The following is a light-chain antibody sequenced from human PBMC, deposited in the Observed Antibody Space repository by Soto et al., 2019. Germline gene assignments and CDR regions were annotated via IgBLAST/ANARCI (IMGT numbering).Light chain of an antibody. CDR2: GAS. J-gene: IGKJ1*01. Sequence: EIVLTQSPGTLSLSPGDRATLSCRASQTVGNNYLDWYQQKPGQAPRLLIYGASSRATVIPDRFSGSGSGTDFTLTISRLEPEDFALHYCRQSATSPRTFGQGTKVEIK. CDR3: RQSATSPRT. V-gene: IGKV3-20*01. CDR1: QTVGNNY.